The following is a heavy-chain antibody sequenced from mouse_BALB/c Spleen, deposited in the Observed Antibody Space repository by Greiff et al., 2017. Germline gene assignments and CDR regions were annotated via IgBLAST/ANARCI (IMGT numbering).Heavy chain of an antibody. V-gene: IGHV1-5*01. Sequence: VQLKESGTVLARPGASVKMSCKASGYTFTSYWMHWVKQRPGQGLEWIGAIYPGNSDTSYDQKFKGKAKLTAVTSTSTAYMELSSLTNADSAVYYCTRSEEYDGGAMDYWGQGTSVTVSS. CDR1: GYTFTSYW. D-gene: IGHD2-14*01. CDR2: IYPGNSDT. J-gene: IGHJ4*01. CDR3: TRSEEYDGGAMDY.